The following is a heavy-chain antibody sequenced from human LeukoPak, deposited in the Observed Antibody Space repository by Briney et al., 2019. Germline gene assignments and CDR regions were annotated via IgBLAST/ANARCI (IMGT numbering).Heavy chain of an antibody. CDR3: ARRPYWYFDL. V-gene: IGHV4-4*07. D-gene: IGHD6-6*01. CDR2: ISPSGNT. J-gene: IGHJ2*01. CDR1: NDSISTHS. Sequence: SETLSLTCSASNDSISTHSWSWIRQPAGKRLEWIGHISPSGNTNYNPSLKSRVTMSVDTSKNHFSLKLSSVTAADTAVYYCARRPYWYFDLWGRGTLVTVSS.